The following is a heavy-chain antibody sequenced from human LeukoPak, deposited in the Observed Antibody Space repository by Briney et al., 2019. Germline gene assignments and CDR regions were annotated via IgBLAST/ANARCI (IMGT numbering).Heavy chain of an antibody. CDR2: IYYSGST. V-gene: IGHV4-59*01. CDR3: ARVGGYNDAFDI. J-gene: IGHJ3*02. Sequence: PSETLSLTCTVSGGSISSYYWSWIRQPPGKGLEWIAYIYYSGSTNYNPSLTSRVTISLDTSKNQFFLKLSSVTAADTAIYYCARVGGYNDAFDIWGQGTMVTVSS. D-gene: IGHD5-24*01. CDR1: GGSISSYY.